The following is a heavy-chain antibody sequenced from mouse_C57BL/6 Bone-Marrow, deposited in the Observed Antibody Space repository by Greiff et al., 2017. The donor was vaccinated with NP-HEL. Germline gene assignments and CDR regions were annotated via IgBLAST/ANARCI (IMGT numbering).Heavy chain of an antibody. CDR3: ARPIYYYGSSLAWFAY. CDR1: GYTFTSYW. Sequence: QLQQPGAELVKPGASVKLSCKASGYTFTSYWMHWVKQRLGQGLEWIGMIHPNSGSTNYNEKFKSKATLTVDKSSSTAYMQLSSLTSEDSAVYYCARPIYYYGSSLAWFAYWGQGTLVTVSA. CDR2: IHPNSGST. V-gene: IGHV1-64*01. D-gene: IGHD1-1*01. J-gene: IGHJ3*01.